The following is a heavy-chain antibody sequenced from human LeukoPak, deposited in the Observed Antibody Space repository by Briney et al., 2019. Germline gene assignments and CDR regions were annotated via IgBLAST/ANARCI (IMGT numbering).Heavy chain of an antibody. CDR1: GITLSNYG. J-gene: IGHJ4*02. V-gene: IGHV3-23*01. CDR2: ISGSGGNT. Sequence: GGSLRLSCAVSGITLSNYGMSWVRQAPGKGLQWVAGISGSGGNTNYADSVKGRFPISRDNRKNTLYLQMNSLRAEDTAVYFCAKRGVVIRVILVGFHKEAYYFDSWGQGALVTVSS. CDR3: AKRGVVIRVILVGFHKEAYYFDS. D-gene: IGHD3-22*01.